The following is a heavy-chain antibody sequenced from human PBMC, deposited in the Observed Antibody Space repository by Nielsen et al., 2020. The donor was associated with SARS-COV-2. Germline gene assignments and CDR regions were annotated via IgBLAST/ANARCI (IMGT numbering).Heavy chain of an antibody. J-gene: IGHJ4*02. CDR2: ISSNGGST. V-gene: IGHV3-64*04. CDR3: ARERLVDVDY. D-gene: IGHD2-8*02. CDR1: GFTFSSYV. Sequence: GESLKISCSASGFTFSSYVMHWVRQAPGKGLEYVSAISSNGGSTYYADSVKGRFTISRDNSKNTLYLQMNSLRAEDTAVYYCARERLVDVDYWGQGTLVTVSS.